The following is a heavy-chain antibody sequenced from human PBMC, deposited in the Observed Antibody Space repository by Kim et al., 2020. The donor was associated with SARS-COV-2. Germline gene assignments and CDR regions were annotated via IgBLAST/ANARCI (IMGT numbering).Heavy chain of an antibody. D-gene: IGHD6-6*01. CDR1: GFTFDDYA. CDR3: AKDISSSGKYYFDS. CDR2: ISWNSGIV. J-gene: IGHJ4*02. V-gene: IGHV3-9*01. Sequence: GGSLRLSCAASGFTFDDYAMHWVRQAPGKGLEWVSGISWNSGIVGYADSVKGRFTISRDKAKNSLYLQMNSLRTEDTALYYCAKDISSSGKYYFDSWGQGTLVTVSS.